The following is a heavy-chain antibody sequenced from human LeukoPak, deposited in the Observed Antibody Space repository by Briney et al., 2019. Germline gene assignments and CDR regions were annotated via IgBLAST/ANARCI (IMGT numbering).Heavy chain of an antibody. V-gene: IGHV3-30*04. CDR2: ISYDGSNK. CDR3: ARAPGVI. CDR1: GFTFSSYA. D-gene: IGHD3-22*01. Sequence: PGGSLRLSCAASGFTFSSYAMHWVRQAPGKGLEWVAVISYDGSNKYYADSVKGRFTISRDNSKNTLYLQMNSLRAEDTAVYYCARAPGVIWGQGTLVTVSS. J-gene: IGHJ4*02.